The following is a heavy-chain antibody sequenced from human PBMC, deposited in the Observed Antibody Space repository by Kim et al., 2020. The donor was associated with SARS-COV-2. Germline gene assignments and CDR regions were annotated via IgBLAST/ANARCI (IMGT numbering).Heavy chain of an antibody. CDR3: ASPKFSIAAAGPYYFDY. CDR2: ISYDGSNK. J-gene: IGHJ4*02. Sequence: GGSLRLSCAASGFTFSSYAMHWVRQAPGKGLEWVAVISYDGSNKYYADSVKGRFTISRDNSKNTLYLQMNSLRAEDTAVYYCASPKFSIAAAGPYYFDYWGQGTLVTVSS. V-gene: IGHV3-30-3*01. D-gene: IGHD6-13*01. CDR1: GFTFSSYA.